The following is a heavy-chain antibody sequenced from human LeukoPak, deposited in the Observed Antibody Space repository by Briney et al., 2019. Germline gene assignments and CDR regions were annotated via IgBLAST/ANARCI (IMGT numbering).Heavy chain of an antibody. J-gene: IGHJ5*02. CDR3: ARVGPYSSSPVGFDP. D-gene: IGHD6-13*01. CDR1: GFTFSSYW. CDR2: IKQDGSEK. Sequence: GGSLRLSCAASGFTFSSYWMSWVRQAPGKGLEWVANIKQDGSEKYYVDSVKGRFTISRDNAKNSLYLQMNSLRAEDTAVYYCARVGPYSSSPVGFDPWGQGTLVTVSS. V-gene: IGHV3-7*01.